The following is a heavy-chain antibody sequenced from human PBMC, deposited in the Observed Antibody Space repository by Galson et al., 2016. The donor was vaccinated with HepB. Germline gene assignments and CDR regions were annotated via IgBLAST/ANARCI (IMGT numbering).Heavy chain of an antibody. D-gene: IGHD2-21*01. CDR3: ASEYGGYLDY. J-gene: IGHJ4*02. Sequence: QSGAEVKKPGESLKISCQASGGTFSSYAISWVRQAPGQGLEWMGGIIPIFGRADYARNFQGRVTIIADESTSTAYLDLSSLRSEDTAVYYCASEYGGYLDYWGQGTLVTVSS. CDR2: IIPIFGRA. V-gene: IGHV1-69*01. CDR1: GGTFSSYA.